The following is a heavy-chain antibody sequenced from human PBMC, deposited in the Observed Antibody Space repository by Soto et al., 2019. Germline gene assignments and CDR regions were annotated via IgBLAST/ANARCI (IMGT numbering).Heavy chain of an antibody. Sequence: ASVKGSRKASGYTYTSYGISWVRQAPGQGLEWMGWISAYNGNRNYAQKVQGRVTMTTDTSTNTAYMELRSLRSDDTAVYYCARDQVGATGDYWGQGTLVT. D-gene: IGHD1-26*01. V-gene: IGHV1-18*01. CDR2: ISAYNGNR. CDR3: ARDQVGATGDY. J-gene: IGHJ4*02. CDR1: GYTYTSYG.